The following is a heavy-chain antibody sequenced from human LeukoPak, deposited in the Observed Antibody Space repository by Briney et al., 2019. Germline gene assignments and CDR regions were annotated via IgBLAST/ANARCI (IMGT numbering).Heavy chain of an antibody. V-gene: IGHV3-48*01. CDR1: GFNFSIYS. CDR2: ITRSSTTI. Sequence: GGSLRLSCAASGFNFSIYSMNWVRQAPGKGLEWVSYITRSSTTIYYADSVKGRFTISRDNSKNTLYLQMNSLRAEDTAVYYCARDRFRVGATSCGDYWGQGTLVTVSS. J-gene: IGHJ4*02. D-gene: IGHD1-26*01. CDR3: ARDRFRVGATSCGDY.